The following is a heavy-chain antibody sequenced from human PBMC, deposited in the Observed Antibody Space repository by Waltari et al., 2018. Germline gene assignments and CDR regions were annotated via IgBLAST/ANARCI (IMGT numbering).Heavy chain of an antibody. CDR3: ARVWGSGYFIYYYGMDV. CDR1: GFTFSSYS. CDR2: ISSSSSYI. D-gene: IGHD3-3*01. Sequence: EVQLVESGGGLVKPGGSLRLSCAASGFTFSSYSMNWVRQAPGKGLEWVSSISSSSSYIYYADSVKGRFTISRDNAKNSLYLQMNSLRAEDTAVYYCARVWGSGYFIYYYGMDVWGQGTTVTVSS. J-gene: IGHJ6*02. V-gene: IGHV3-21*01.